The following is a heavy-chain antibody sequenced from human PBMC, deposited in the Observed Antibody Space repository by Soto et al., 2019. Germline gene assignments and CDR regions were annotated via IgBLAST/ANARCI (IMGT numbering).Heavy chain of an antibody. CDR2: ISSDGNDK. D-gene: IGHD3-3*01. J-gene: IGHJ6*02. Sequence: QVQLVESGGGVVQPGRSLRLSCVASGFTFSSYPIHWVRQAPGKGLEWVTTISSDGNDKYYSDSVKGRFTTSRENSKNTVYLQMNNLRVEDTAVYYCAKEGVADKYYYYGMDVWGQGTTVNVSS. V-gene: IGHV3-30*04. CDR1: GFTFSSYP. CDR3: AKEGVADKYYYYGMDV.